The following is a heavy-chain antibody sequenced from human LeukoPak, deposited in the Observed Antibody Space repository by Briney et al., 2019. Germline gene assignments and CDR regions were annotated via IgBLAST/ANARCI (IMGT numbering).Heavy chain of an antibody. J-gene: IGHJ4*02. CDR3: ARVLQDDYVWGTHRPFDY. Sequence: ASVKVSCKTSGYTFTDYYIHWVRQAPGQGLEWMGWINPNSGGTKYAQKFQGRVTMTRDTSISTAYMELSRLRSDDTAVYYCARVLQDDYVWGTHRPFDYWGQGTLVTVSS. CDR2: INPNSGGT. D-gene: IGHD3-16*02. CDR1: GYTFTDYY. V-gene: IGHV1-2*02.